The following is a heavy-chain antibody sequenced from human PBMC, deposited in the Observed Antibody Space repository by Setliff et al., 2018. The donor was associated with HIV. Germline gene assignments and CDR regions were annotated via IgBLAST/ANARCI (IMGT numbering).Heavy chain of an antibody. D-gene: IGHD6-6*01. V-gene: IGHV4-34*01. J-gene: IGHJ5*02. CDR1: GGSFSDYY. Sequence: SETLSLTCAVYGGSFSDYYWSWIRQPPRKRLEWIGELNDSGSTNYNPSLKSRVTISVDTSKNQYSLRLSSGTAADTAVYYCARGTKLVWGRWFDPWGQGTLVTVSS. CDR2: LNDSGST. CDR3: ARGTKLVWGRWFDP.